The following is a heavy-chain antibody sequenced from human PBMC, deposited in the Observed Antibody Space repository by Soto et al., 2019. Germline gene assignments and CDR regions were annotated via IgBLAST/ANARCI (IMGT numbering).Heavy chain of an antibody. CDR3: VKDPCSSTGCYGRAYWYFDL. D-gene: IGHD2-2*01. CDR2: ISSNGGST. V-gene: IGHV3-64D*08. Sequence: PGGSLRLSCSASGFTFSSYAMHWVRQAPGKGLEYVSAISSNGGSTYYADSVKGRFTISRDNSKNTLYLQMSSLRAEDTAVYYCVKDPCSSTGCYGRAYWYFDLWGRGTLVTVSS. J-gene: IGHJ2*01. CDR1: GFTFSSYA.